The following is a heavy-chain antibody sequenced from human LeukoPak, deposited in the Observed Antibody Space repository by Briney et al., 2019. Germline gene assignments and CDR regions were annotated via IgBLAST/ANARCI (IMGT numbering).Heavy chain of an antibody. D-gene: IGHD6-19*01. CDR1: GFTISYYS. CDR3: ARDLGIVVAGINLGY. Sequence: GGSLRLSCAASGFTISYYSMNWVRQAPGKGLEWVSYISSSGSTIYYADSVKGRFTISRDNAKNSLYLQMNSLRAEDTAVYYCARDLGIVVAGINLGYWGQGTLVTVSS. CDR2: ISSSGSTI. V-gene: IGHV3-48*01. J-gene: IGHJ4*02.